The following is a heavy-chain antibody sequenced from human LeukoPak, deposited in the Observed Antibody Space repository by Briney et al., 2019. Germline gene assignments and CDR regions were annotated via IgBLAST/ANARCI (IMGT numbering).Heavy chain of an antibody. CDR2: IDQSGST. Sequence: SETLSLTCAVYGGSFSGYYWSWVRQPPGKGPEWIGEIDQSGSTNYNPSLKSRVTITIDTSKNQFSLKLSSVTAADTAVYYCAREVQPPAFDIWGQGTMVTVSS. CDR3: AREVQPPAFDI. J-gene: IGHJ3*02. CDR1: GGSFSGYY. V-gene: IGHV4-34*01. D-gene: IGHD1-1*01.